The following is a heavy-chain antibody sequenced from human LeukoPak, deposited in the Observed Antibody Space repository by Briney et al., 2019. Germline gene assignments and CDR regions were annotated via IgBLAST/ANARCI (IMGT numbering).Heavy chain of an antibody. CDR3: ARGYSSVVG. J-gene: IGHJ4*02. D-gene: IGHD6-19*01. CDR1: GVSISSGGYY. CDR2: SYYSGST. Sequence: SETLSLTCTVSGVSISSGGYYWSWIRQHPGKGLEWIGYSYYSGSTYYNPSLRSRVTISVDTSKNQFSLKLSSVTAADTSVYYCARGYSSVVGWGQGTLVTVSS. V-gene: IGHV4-31*03.